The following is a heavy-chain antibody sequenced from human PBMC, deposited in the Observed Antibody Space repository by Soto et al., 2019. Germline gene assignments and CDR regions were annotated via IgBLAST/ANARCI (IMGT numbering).Heavy chain of an antibody. CDR2: SIRIFGTA. Sequence: SVKVACKARGGTFSRYASRWQRQAPGQGLEWMGGSIRIFGTAKYAQKFQGGVTITADKSTSTAYMELSSLRSEDTAVYYCARDAVQGYCTNGVCYTSDYWGQGTLVTVSS. CDR1: GGTFSRYA. V-gene: IGHV1-69*06. CDR3: ARDAVQGYCTNGVCYTSDY. D-gene: IGHD2-8*01. J-gene: IGHJ4*02.